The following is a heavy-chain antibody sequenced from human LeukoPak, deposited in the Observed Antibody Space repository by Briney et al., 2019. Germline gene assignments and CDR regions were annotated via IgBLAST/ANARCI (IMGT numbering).Heavy chain of an antibody. Sequence: ASVKVSCKASGYTFTSYGISWVRQAPGQGLEWMGWISAYNGNTTYAQKLQGRVTMTTDTSTSTAYMELRSLRSDDTAVYYCARDLRDYDILTGHSGGVDYWGQGTLVTVSS. CDR2: ISAYNGNT. D-gene: IGHD3-9*01. J-gene: IGHJ4*02. CDR3: ARDLRDYDILTGHSGGVDY. CDR1: GYTFTSYG. V-gene: IGHV1-18*01.